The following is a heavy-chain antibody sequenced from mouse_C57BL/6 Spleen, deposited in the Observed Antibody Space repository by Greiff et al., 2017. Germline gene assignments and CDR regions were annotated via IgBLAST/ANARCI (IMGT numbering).Heavy chain of an antibody. D-gene: IGHD2-1*01. J-gene: IGHJ4*01. Sequence: QVQLQQPGAELVKPGASVKMSCKASGYTFTSYWITWVKQRPGQGLAWIGDIYPGSGSTNYNEKFKSKATLTVDTSSSTAYMQLSSLTSEDSAVYYCARGGYGNYYYAMDYWGQGTPVTVSS. CDR2: IYPGSGST. CDR3: ARGGYGNYYYAMDY. CDR1: GYTFTSYW. V-gene: IGHV1-55*01.